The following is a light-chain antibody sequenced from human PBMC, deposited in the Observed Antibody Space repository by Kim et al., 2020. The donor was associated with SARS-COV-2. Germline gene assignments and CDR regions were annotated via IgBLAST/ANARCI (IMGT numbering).Light chain of an antibody. CDR3: SSYTGTDTYV. Sequence: GQSITIACTGATIDVGYYNYVSWYQHHPGRAPELIIFDVSKRPSGISNRFSGSKSGDTASLTISGLQAEDEADYYCSSYTGTDTYVFGSGTKVTVL. CDR2: DVS. CDR1: TIDVGYYNY. V-gene: IGLV2-14*03. J-gene: IGLJ1*01.